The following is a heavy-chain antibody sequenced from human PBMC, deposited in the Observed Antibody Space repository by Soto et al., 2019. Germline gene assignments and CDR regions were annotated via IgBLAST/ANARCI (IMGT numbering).Heavy chain of an antibody. J-gene: IGHJ4*02. CDR3: ATYGSGWYGFYDY. Sequence: SVKVSCKASGGTFSSYAISWVRQAPGQGLEWMGGIIPIFGTANYAQKFQGRVTITADESTSTAYMELSSLRSEDTAVYYCATYGSGWYGFYDYWGQGTLVTVS. CDR2: IIPIFGTA. V-gene: IGHV1-69*13. CDR1: GGTFSSYA. D-gene: IGHD6-19*01.